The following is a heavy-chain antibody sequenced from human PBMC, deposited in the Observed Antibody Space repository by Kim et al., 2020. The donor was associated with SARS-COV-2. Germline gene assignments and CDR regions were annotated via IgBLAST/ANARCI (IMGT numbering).Heavy chain of an antibody. J-gene: IGHJ4*02. CDR3: SRFLLHNSSGYTFDY. Sequence: GGSLRLSCVGSGFTFSGSAIHWVRQAPGKGLEWVGRIRGKLNDYATSYAASVKGRFIVSRDDSKNTAYLQMDSLKTDDTAVYYYSRFLLHNSSGYTFDYWGQGTLVTVSS. CDR2: IRGKLNDYAT. D-gene: IGHD3-22*01. CDR1: GFTFSGSA. V-gene: IGHV3-73*01.